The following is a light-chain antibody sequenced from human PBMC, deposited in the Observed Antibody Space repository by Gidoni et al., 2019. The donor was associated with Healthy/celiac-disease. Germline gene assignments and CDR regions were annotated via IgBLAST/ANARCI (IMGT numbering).Light chain of an antibody. CDR3: QNRET. Sequence: DIQMTQSPSSLSASVGDRVTITCRASQSISSYLNWYQQKPGKAPKLLIYAASSLQSVVPSRFSGSGSGTDFTLTISSLQPEDFATYYFQNRETFGQGTKVEIK. CDR2: AAS. V-gene: IGKV1-39*01. J-gene: IGKJ1*01. CDR1: QSISSY.